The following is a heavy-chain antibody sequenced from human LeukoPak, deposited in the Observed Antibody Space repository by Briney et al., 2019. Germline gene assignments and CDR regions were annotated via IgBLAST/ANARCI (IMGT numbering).Heavy chain of an antibody. J-gene: IGHJ4*02. CDR3: ARXXXFAXRYSSSRRYFDY. CDR1: GGSFSGYY. V-gene: IGHV4-34*01. Sequence: PSETLSLTCAVHGGSFSGYYWSWIRQPPGKGLEWIGEINHSGSTNYNPSLKSRVTISVDTSKNQFSLKLSSVTAADTAVYYGARXXXFAXRYSSSRRYFDYWGQGTLVTVSS. CDR2: INHSGST. D-gene: IGHD6-13*01.